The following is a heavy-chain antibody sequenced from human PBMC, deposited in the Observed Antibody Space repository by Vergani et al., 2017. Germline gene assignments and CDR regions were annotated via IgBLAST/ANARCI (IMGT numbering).Heavy chain of an antibody. CDR2: ISASGAPT. CDR1: GFIFSTYA. J-gene: IGHJ3*02. V-gene: IGHV3-23*01. CDR3: ARDPTVSSPYNWNYGRDAFDI. D-gene: IGHD1-7*01. Sequence: EVQLLESGGDLVQPGGSLRLSCTVSGFIFSTYAMSWVRQAPGKGLEWVSGISASGAPTYYADSVKGRGTISRDNSKNTLYLQMNSLRAEDTAVYYCARDPTVSSPYNWNYGRDAFDIWGQGTMVTVSS.